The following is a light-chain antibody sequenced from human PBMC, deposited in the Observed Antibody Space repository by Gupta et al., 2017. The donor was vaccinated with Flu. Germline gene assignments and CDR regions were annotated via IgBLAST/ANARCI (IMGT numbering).Light chain of an antibody. CDR2: KVS. Sequence: DIQMTQPPSTPSASAGDRVTITCLASESISTWLAWYQQKPGKAPKLLIYKVSRLESGVPSRFSGSGSGTEFTLTISSLQPDDFAAYYCLQRTNCPHSFAQGTKLEIK. CDR1: ESISTW. CDR3: LQRTNCPHS. J-gene: IGKJ2*03. V-gene: IGKV1-5*03.